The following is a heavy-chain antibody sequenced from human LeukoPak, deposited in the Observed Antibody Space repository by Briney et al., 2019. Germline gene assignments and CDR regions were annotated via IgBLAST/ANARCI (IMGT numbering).Heavy chain of an antibody. V-gene: IGHV3-74*01. Sequence: GGSLRLSCAASGFTFSSYGMHWVRQAPGKGLVWVSRINSDGSSTSYADSVKGRFTISRDNAKNTLYLQMNSLRAEDTAVYYCARVPKYFNWFDPWGQGTLVTVSS. CDR1: GFTFSSYG. J-gene: IGHJ5*02. CDR2: INSDGSST. CDR3: ARVPKYFNWFDP. D-gene: IGHD2/OR15-2a*01.